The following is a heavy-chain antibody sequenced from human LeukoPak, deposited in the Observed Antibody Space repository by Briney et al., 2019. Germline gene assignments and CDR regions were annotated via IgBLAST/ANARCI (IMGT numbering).Heavy chain of an antibody. CDR1: GFTFSNAW. D-gene: IGHD3-3*01. CDR3: TTDFALRILEPLDY. J-gene: IGHJ4*02. V-gene: IGHV3-15*01. Sequence: GGALRLSCAASGFTFSNAWMSWVRQAAGKGLEWVGRIKSKTDGGTTDYAAPVKGRFTISRDDSKNTLYLQMNSLKTEDTAVYYCTTDFALRILEPLDYWGQGTLVAVSS. CDR2: IKSKTDGGTT.